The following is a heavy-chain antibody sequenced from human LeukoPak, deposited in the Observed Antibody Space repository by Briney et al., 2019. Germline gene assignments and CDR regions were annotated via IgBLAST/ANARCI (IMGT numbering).Heavy chain of an antibody. V-gene: IGHV3-23*01. CDR2: ISGSGGST. CDR3: AKPNYYDSSGYYYARDYFDY. Sequence: GGSLRLSCAAPGFTFSSYAMSWVRQAPGKGLEWVSAISGSGGSTYYADSVKGRFTISRDNSKNTLYLQMNSLRAEDTAVYYCAKPNYYDSSGYYYARDYFDYWGQGTLVTVSS. J-gene: IGHJ4*02. D-gene: IGHD3-22*01. CDR1: GFTFSSYA.